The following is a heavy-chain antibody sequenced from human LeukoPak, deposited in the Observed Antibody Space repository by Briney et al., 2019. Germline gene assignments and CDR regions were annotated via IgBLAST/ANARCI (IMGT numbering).Heavy chain of an antibody. Sequence: ASLKVSCTASGYTFTSYDINWVRQAPGQGLEWMGWMNPNSGNTGYAQKFQGRVTLTRNTSISTAYMELSSLRSEDTAVYYCARDYYGSGSYSPLHYMDVWGKGTTVTVSS. J-gene: IGHJ6*03. CDR1: GYTFTSYD. D-gene: IGHD3-10*01. CDR2: MNPNSGNT. CDR3: ARDYYGSGSYSPLHYMDV. V-gene: IGHV1-8*01.